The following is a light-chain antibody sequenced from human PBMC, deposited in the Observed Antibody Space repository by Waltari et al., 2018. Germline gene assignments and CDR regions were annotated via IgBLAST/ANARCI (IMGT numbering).Light chain of an antibody. J-gene: IGLJ1*01. CDR1: NSDVGGYNY. CDR2: DVT. CDR3: GSYTARSTYV. V-gene: IGLV2-14*03. Sequence: QSALTQPASVSGSPGQSITISCTGANSDVGGYNYVSWYQQYPGKAPKLIIYDVTQRPSGISNRFSGSKSGNTASLTISGLQTDDEAYYHCGSYTARSTYVFGTGTKVTVL.